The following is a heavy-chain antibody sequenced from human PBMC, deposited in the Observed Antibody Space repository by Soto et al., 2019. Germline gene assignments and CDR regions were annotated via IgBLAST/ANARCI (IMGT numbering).Heavy chain of an antibody. CDR1: GGTFSSYA. J-gene: IGHJ4*02. CDR3: ARGPRNWGVDY. CDR2: IIPIFGTA. D-gene: IGHD7-27*01. V-gene: IGHV1-69*05. Sequence: SVKVSCKASGGTFSSYAISWVRQAPGQGLEWMGGIIPIFGTANYAQKFQGRVTMTSNTSISTAFMELSSLTSEDTAVYYCARGPRNWGVDYWGQGTLVTVSS.